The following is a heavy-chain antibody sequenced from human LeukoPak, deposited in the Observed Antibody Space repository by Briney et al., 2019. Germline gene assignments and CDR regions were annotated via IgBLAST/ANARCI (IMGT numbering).Heavy chain of an antibody. Sequence: SETLSLTCTVSGGSISSSSYYWGWIRQPPGKGLEWIGSIYYSGSTYYNPSLKSRVTISVDTSKNQFSLKLSSVTAADTAVYYCARAHYYDSSGYHLDYWGQGTLVTVSS. CDR2: IYYSGST. V-gene: IGHV4-39*07. CDR3: ARAHYYDSSGYHLDY. D-gene: IGHD3-22*01. J-gene: IGHJ4*02. CDR1: GGSISSSSYY.